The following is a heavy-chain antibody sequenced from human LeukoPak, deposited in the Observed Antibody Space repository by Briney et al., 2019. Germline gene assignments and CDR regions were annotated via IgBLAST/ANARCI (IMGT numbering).Heavy chain of an antibody. CDR3: AADSERWLLRS. Sequence: PSETLSLTCTVSGGSISSNYWSWIRQPPGKGLEWIGYIYNSGSTNYNPSLKSRVTISIDTSKNQFSLKLNSVTAADTAVYYCAADSERWLLRSWGQGTLVNVSS. J-gene: IGHJ4*02. D-gene: IGHD6-19*01. V-gene: IGHV4-59*01. CDR2: IYNSGST. CDR1: GGSISSNY.